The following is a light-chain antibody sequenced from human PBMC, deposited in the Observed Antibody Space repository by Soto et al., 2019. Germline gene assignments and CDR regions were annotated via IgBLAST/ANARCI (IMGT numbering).Light chain of an antibody. CDR2: GAS. Sequence: EIVLTQSPGTLSLSPGERATLSCRASQSVSSSYLAWYRQKPGQAPRLLIYGASSRATGIPDRFSGSGSGPDFTLTISRLEPEDFAVYYCQQYGSSPRITFGGGTKVEIK. CDR3: QQYGSSPRIT. CDR1: QSVSSSY. V-gene: IGKV3-20*01. J-gene: IGKJ4*01.